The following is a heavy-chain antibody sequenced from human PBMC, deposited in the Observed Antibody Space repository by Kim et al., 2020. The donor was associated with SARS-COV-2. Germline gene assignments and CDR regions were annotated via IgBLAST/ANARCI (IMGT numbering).Heavy chain of an antibody. D-gene: IGHD6-13*01. J-gene: IGHJ3*01. V-gene: IGHV3-9*01. CDR1: GITFDDYG. CDR2: ISWNRDFI. CDR3: AKDRAPAGRVDDAFTL. Sequence: GGSLRLSCAASGITFDDYGMNWVRQPPGKGLEWVAGISWNRDFIHYAESVKGRFTISRDNAQNILYLQMDSLRPEDTAFYYCAKDRAPAGRVDDAFTLWGQGTLVVVSS.